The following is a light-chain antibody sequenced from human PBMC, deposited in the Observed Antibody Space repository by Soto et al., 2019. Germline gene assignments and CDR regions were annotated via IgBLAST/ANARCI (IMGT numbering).Light chain of an antibody. CDR3: MQGSHWPYT. V-gene: IGKV2-30*01. CDR1: QSLVYSDGNTY. Sequence: DVVMTQSPLSLPVTLGQPASISCRSSQSLVYSDGNTYLQWFHQRPGQSPRRLIYRVSNRDSGVPEIFSGSGSGTDFTLKISRVDAEDVGIYYCMQGSHWPYTFGQGTKLEI. CDR2: RVS. J-gene: IGKJ2*01.